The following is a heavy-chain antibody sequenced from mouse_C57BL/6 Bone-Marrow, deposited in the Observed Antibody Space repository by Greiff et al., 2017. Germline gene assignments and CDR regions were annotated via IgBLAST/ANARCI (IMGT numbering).Heavy chain of an antibody. J-gene: IGHJ2*01. D-gene: IGHD1-1*01. Sequence: EVQLQESGPGLVKPSQSLSLTCSVTGYSITSGYYWNWIRQFPGNKLEWMGYISYDGSNNYNPSLKNRLSITRDTSKNQFFLKLNSVTTEDTATYYGARGGGGLLRYYWGQGTTLTVSS. CDR2: ISYDGSN. CDR3: ARGGGGLLRYY. V-gene: IGHV3-6*01. CDR1: GYSITSGYY.